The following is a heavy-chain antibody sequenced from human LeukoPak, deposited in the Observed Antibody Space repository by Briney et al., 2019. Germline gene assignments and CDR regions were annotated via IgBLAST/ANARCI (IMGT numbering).Heavy chain of an antibody. CDR3: ARFYANEWELPH. V-gene: IGHV3-30*04. D-gene: IGHD1-26*01. J-gene: IGHJ4*02. CDR2: ISYDGSNK. Sequence: GGSLRLSCVASGFTFSSYEMNWVRQAPGKGLEWVALISYDGSNKYYADSVKGRFTISRDNSKNTLYLQMNSLRAEDTAVYYCARFYANEWELPHWGQGTLVTVSS. CDR1: GFTFSSYE.